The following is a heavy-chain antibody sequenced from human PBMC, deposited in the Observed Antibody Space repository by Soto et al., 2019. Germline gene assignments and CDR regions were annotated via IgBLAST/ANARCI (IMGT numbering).Heavy chain of an antibody. CDR2: IYYSGST. D-gene: IGHD2-15*01. J-gene: IGHJ4*02. CDR3: ARAQAAYYFDY. Sequence: SETLSLTCTVSGGSISGYSWGWIRQSPGKGLEWIGYIYYSGSTNYNPSLKSRVTISVDTSKNRFPLKLSSVTVADSAMYYCARAQAAYYFDYWGQGTVVTVSS. V-gene: IGHV4-59*13. CDR1: GGSISGYS.